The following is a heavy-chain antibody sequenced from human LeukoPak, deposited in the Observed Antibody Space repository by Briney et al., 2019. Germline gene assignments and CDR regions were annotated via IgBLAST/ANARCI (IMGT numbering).Heavy chain of an antibody. Sequence: PGGSLRLSCAASGFTFSDYYMSWIRQAPGKGLEWVSYISSSGYTKYYADSVKGRFTISRDNAKNSLYLQMNSLRAEDTAVYYCARSPDLLELLFDYWGQGTLVTVSS. CDR1: GFTFSDYY. CDR3: ARSPDLLELLFDY. CDR2: ISSSGYTK. J-gene: IGHJ4*02. V-gene: IGHV3-11*01. D-gene: IGHD1-7*01.